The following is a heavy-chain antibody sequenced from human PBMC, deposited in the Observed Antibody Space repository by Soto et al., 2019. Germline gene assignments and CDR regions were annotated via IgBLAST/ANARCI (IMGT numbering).Heavy chain of an antibody. J-gene: IGHJ4*02. CDR1: GFTFSTYV. V-gene: IGHV3-23*01. Sequence: EVQLLESGGALVQPGGSLRLSCAASGFTFSTYVMSWVRQAPGKGLEWVSAISGSGGSTYYADSVKGRFTISRDNSKNTLYLQMNSLRAEDTAVYSCAKAQARGSGSYLANFDYWGQGTLVAVSS. CDR3: AKAQARGSGSYLANFDY. CDR2: ISGSGGST. D-gene: IGHD1-26*01.